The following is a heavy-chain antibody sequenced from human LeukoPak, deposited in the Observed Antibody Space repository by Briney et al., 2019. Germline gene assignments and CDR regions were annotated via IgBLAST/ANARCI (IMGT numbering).Heavy chain of an antibody. V-gene: IGHV3-7*01. D-gene: IGHD1-26*01. CDR2: IKQDGSEK. J-gene: IGHJ4*02. CDR1: GFTFSSYW. CDR3: ARAKGNFGIVGATRGFDY. Sequence: GGSLRLSCAASGFTFSSYWMSWVRQAPGKGLEWVANIKQDGSEKYYVDSVKGRFTISRDNAKNSLYLQMNSLRAEDTAVYYCARAKGNFGIVGATRGFDYWGQGTLVTVSS.